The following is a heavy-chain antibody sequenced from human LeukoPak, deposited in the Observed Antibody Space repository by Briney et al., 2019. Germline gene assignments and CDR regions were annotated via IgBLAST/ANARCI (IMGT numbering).Heavy chain of an antibody. CDR3: ARDPLLWELPSDY. V-gene: IGHV3-74*03. D-gene: IGHD1-26*01. CDR1: GFTFSTFW. CDR2: INNDGSDT. Sequence: PGGSLRLSCAASGFTFSTFWMHWVRQAPGKGLMWVSQINNDGSDTKYADSVKGRFTISRDNAKNTLYLQMNSLRAEDTVVYYCARDPLLWELPSDYWGQGTLVTVSS. J-gene: IGHJ4*02.